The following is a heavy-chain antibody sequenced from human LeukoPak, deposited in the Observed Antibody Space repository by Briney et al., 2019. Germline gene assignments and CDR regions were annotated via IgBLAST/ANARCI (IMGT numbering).Heavy chain of an antibody. CDR1: GFTFSSFS. V-gene: IGHV3-48*04. D-gene: IGHD4-17*01. Sequence: GGSLRLSCAASGFTFSSFSMNWVRQAPGKGLEWISYITTSSSSTYYADSVKGRFTISRDNAKNSLYLQMNSLRAEDTAVYYCARVIGSYGDSAYWGQGTLVTVSS. CDR2: ITTSSSST. J-gene: IGHJ4*02. CDR3: ARVIGSYGDSAY.